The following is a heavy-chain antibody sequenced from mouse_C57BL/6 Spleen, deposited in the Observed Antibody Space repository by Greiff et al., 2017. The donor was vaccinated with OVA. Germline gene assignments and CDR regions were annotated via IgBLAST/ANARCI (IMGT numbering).Heavy chain of an antibody. CDR2: ISGGGGNT. D-gene: IGHD1-1*01. CDR1: GFTFSSYT. J-gene: IGHJ3*01. V-gene: IGHV5-9*01. Sequence: EVKVVESGGGLVKPGGSLKLSCAASGFTFSSYTMSWVRQTPEKRLEWVATISGGGGNTYYPDSVKGRFTISRDNAKNTLYLQMSSLRSEDTALYYCARQGSSSAWFAYWGQGTLVTVSA. CDR3: ARQGSSSAWFAY.